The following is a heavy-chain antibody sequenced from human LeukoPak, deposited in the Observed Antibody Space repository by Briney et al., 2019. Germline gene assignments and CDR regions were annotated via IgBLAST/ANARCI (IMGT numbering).Heavy chain of an antibody. CDR2: INPNSGGT. CDR3: ARYGSIAAAGTFDY. J-gene: IGHJ4*02. D-gene: IGHD6-13*01. CDR1: GYTFTGYY. Sequence: GASVKVSCKASGYTFTGYYMHWVRQAPGQGLEWMGWINPNSGGTNYAQKFQGRVTMTRDTSISTAYMELSRLRSDDTAVYYCARYGSIAAAGTFDYWGQGTLVTVSS. V-gene: IGHV1-2*02.